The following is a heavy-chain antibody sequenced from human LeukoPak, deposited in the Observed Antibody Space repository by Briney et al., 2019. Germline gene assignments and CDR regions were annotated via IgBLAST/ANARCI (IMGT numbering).Heavy chain of an antibody. V-gene: IGHV4-4*07. D-gene: IGHD4-17*01. J-gene: IGHJ4*02. CDR2: IYTSGST. CDR3: ARGPTTVTRAFDY. CDR1: SDSFSLYY. Sequence: SETLSLTCTVSSDSFSLYYWSWIRQPAGKGLEWIGRIYTSGSTNYNPSLKSRVTMSVDTSKNQFSLTLSSVTAADTAVYYCARGPTTVTRAFDYWGQGTLVTVSS.